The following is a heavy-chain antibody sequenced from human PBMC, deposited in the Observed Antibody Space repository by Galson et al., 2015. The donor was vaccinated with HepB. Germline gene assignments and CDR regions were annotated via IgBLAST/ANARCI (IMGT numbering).Heavy chain of an antibody. D-gene: IGHD6-13*01. J-gene: IGHJ6*02. Sequence: PALVKPTQTLTLTCTFSGFSLSTSGVGVGWIRQPPGKALEWLALIYWDDDKRYSPSLKSRLTITKDTSKNQVVLTMTNMDPVDTATYYCAHIMAAAGTFGRYYGMDVWGQGTTVTVSS. V-gene: IGHV2-5*02. CDR1: GFSLSTSGVG. CDR3: AHIMAAAGTFGRYYGMDV. CDR2: IYWDDDK.